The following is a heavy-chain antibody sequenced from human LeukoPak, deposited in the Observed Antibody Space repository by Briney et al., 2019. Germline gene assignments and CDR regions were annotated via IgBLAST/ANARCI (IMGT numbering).Heavy chain of an antibody. V-gene: IGHV3-20*04. CDR2: IIWNGDNT. Sequence: GGSLRLSCAASGFTFDDYGMSWVRQAPGKGLEGVSGIIWNGDNTNYAASFKGRFTISRDNAKNYLYLQMNSLRAEDTALYYCARGSTHYDVLTGYHYYFDYWGQGTLVTVSS. CDR3: ARGSTHYDVLTGYHYYFDY. J-gene: IGHJ4*02. D-gene: IGHD3-9*01. CDR1: GFTFDDYG.